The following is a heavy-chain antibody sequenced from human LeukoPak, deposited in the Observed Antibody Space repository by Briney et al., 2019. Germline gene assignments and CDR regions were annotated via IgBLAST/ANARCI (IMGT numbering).Heavy chain of an antibody. Sequence: ASVKVSCKASGYTFTGYYMHWVRQAPGQGLEWMGWINPNSGGTNYAQKFQGRVTMTRDTSISTAYMELSRLRSDDTAVYYCARDGDGGSYLEGYWGQGTLVTVSS. CDR2: INPNSGGT. J-gene: IGHJ4*02. CDR3: ARDGDGGSYLEGY. V-gene: IGHV1-2*02. CDR1: GYTFTGYY. D-gene: IGHD1-26*01.